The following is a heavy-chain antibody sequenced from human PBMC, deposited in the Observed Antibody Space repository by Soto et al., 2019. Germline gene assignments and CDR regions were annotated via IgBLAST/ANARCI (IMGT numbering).Heavy chain of an antibody. Sequence: GGSLRLSCAASGFTFSSYAMSWVRQAPGKGLEWVSAISGSGGSTYYADSVKGRFTISRDNSKNTLYLHMNSLRAEDTAVYYCAKDRKLYCSGGSCYKADVAFDIWGQGTMVTVSS. D-gene: IGHD2-15*01. J-gene: IGHJ3*02. V-gene: IGHV3-23*01. CDR3: AKDRKLYCSGGSCYKADVAFDI. CDR2: ISGSGGST. CDR1: GFTFSSYA.